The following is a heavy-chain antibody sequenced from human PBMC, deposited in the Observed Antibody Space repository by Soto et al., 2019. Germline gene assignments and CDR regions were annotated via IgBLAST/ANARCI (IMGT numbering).Heavy chain of an antibody. Sequence: PSETLSLTCTVSGGSISSYYWSWIRQPPGKGLEWIGYIYHSGSTNFKPSLKSRVTMSVDTSNNQFSLKLSSVTAADTAVYYCARVGGFGATTIDYWGQGTLVTVSS. CDR2: IYHSGST. CDR1: GGSISSYY. V-gene: IGHV4-59*08. CDR3: ARVGGFGATTIDY. J-gene: IGHJ4*02. D-gene: IGHD3-10*01.